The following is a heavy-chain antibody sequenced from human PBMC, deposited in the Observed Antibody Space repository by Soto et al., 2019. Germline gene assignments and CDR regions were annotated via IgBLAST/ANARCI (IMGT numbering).Heavy chain of an antibody. CDR2: IYHSGST. CDR1: GGSISSGGYS. Sequence: SETLSLTCAVSGGSISSGGYSWSWIRQPPGKGPEWIGYIYHSGSTYYNPSLKSRVTIAVDRSKNQFSLKLSSVTAADTAVYYCARERWGAFDIWGQGTMVTVSS. CDR3: ARERWGAFDI. V-gene: IGHV4-30-2*01. D-gene: IGHD1-26*01. J-gene: IGHJ3*02.